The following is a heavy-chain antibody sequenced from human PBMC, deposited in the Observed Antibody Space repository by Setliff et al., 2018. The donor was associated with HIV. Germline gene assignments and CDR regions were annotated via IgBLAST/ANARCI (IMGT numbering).Heavy chain of an antibody. Sequence: ASVKVSCKASGYTFTNYFMHWVRQAPGQGLEWIGWINPNSGGTDYAQKFQGWVTMTRDTSITTAYMELSRLRSDDTAVYYCARSHFLTGYFHYYFDYWGQGTPVTVSS. V-gene: IGHV1-2*04. D-gene: IGHD3-9*01. CDR2: INPNSGGT. CDR3: ARSHFLTGYFHYYFDY. J-gene: IGHJ4*02. CDR1: GYTFTNYF.